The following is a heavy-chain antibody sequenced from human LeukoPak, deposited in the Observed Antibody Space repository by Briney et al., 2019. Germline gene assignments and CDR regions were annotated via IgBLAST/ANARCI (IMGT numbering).Heavy chain of an antibody. CDR2: IWYDGSNK. Sequence: PGRSLRLSCAASGFTFSSYGMHWVRQAPGKGLEWVAVIWYDGSNKYYADFVKGRFTISRDNSKNTLYLQMNSLRAEDTAVYYCARDRTVTTALGYYYYYMDVWGKGTTVTVSS. V-gene: IGHV3-33*01. CDR3: ARDRTVTTALGYYYYYMDV. CDR1: GFTFSSYG. J-gene: IGHJ6*03. D-gene: IGHD4-11*01.